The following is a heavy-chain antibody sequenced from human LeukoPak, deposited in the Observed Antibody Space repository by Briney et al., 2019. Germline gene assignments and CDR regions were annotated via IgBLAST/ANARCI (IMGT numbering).Heavy chain of an antibody. V-gene: IGHV4-59*01. CDR3: ARDHAGAAGTWWFDP. J-gene: IGHJ5*02. CDR1: GGSISSYY. CDR2: IFSTGST. Sequence: SETLSLTCTVSGGSISSYYWSWIRQPPGKGLEWFGYIFSTGSTNYNPSLKSRVTMSVDTSKNQFSLKLTSVTAADTAVYYCARDHAGAAGTWWFDPWGQGTLVTVSS. D-gene: IGHD6-13*01.